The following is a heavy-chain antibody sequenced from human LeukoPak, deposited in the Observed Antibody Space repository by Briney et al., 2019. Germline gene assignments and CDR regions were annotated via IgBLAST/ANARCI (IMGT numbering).Heavy chain of an antibody. Sequence: ASVKVSCKASGYTFVNFGLIWVRQAPGQGLEWMGWISPENGDTNYAQNFQDRVTMTTDTSTSTVYMELSSLISDDTAVYYCARVDTVNYYYYMDVWGKGTPVTVSS. J-gene: IGHJ6*03. D-gene: IGHD5-18*01. CDR1: GYTFVNFG. CDR2: ISPENGDT. V-gene: IGHV1-18*01. CDR3: ARVDTVNYYYYMDV.